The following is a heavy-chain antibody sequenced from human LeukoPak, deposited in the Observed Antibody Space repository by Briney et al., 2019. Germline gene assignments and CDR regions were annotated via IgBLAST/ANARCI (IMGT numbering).Heavy chain of an antibody. Sequence: SETLSLTCTVSGGSISSYYWSWIRQPPGKGPEWIGYIYYSGSTNYNPSLKSRVTISVDTSKNQFSLKLSSVNAADTAVFYFSRVTTPGANTPLFDYWGQGTLVTVSS. CDR2: IYYSGST. J-gene: IGHJ4*02. CDR1: GGSISSYY. V-gene: IGHV4-59*01. D-gene: IGHD1-26*01. CDR3: SRVTTPGANTPLFDY.